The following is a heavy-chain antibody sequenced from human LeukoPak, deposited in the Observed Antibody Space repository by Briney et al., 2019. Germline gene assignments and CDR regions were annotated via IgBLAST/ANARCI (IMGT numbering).Heavy chain of an antibody. CDR2: ISSSGSHM. Sequence: AGGSLRLSCAASGFTFSRSSMKWVRQAPGKGLEWVSSISSSGSHMYYADSVKGRFTISRDNAKNSLYLQMNSLRAEDTAVYYYARLTFGGLSGLNYWGQGTLVTVSS. D-gene: IGHD3-16*01. J-gene: IGHJ4*02. V-gene: IGHV3-21*01. CDR3: ARLTFGGLSGLNY. CDR1: GFTFSRSS.